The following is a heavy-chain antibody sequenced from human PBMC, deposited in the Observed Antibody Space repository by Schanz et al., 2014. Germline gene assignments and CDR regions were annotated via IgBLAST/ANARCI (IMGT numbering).Heavy chain of an antibody. Sequence: QVQLQESGPRLVKPSETLSLICTVSGGSITSSGFYWAWIRQPPGKGLEWIGSIYYNGGTPLYTPSRKSQATISADTSKTHFSLKLTSVAAADTAVYYCATQGTTRFQYYMDVWGEGTSVFVS. V-gene: IGHV4-39*01. CDR2: IYYNGGTP. CDR1: GGSITSSGFY. J-gene: IGHJ6*03. D-gene: IGHD1-1*01. CDR3: ATQGTTRFQYYMDV.